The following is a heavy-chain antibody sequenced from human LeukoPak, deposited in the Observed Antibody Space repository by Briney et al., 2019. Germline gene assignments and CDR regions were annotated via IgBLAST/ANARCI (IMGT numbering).Heavy chain of an antibody. Sequence: GGALLLSCAASGFTFSTYSMNWVGQAPGKGLEWVSYIGTTGSTRYYADSVKGRFTISRDNANNSLYLQTNSLRAEDTAVYYCSSFDRYTWGEGTLVTVSS. J-gene: IGHJ5*02. D-gene: IGHD1-1*01. V-gene: IGHV3-48*01. CDR2: IGTTGSTR. CDR1: GFTFSTYS. CDR3: SSFDRYT.